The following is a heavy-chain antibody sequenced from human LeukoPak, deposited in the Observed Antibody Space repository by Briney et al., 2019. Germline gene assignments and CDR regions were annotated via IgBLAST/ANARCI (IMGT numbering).Heavy chain of an antibody. V-gene: IGHV3-7*03. CDR3: VREGGSGWYSGWFDP. D-gene: IGHD6-19*01. CDR2: IKQDGSEK. Sequence: GGSLRLSCAVSGFTLSSYWMSWVRQAPGKGLEWVANIKQDGSEKHYVDSVKGRFTISRDNAENSLDLQMNSLRVEDTAVYYCVREGGSGWYSGWFDPWGQGTRVTVSS. J-gene: IGHJ5*02. CDR1: GFTLSSYW.